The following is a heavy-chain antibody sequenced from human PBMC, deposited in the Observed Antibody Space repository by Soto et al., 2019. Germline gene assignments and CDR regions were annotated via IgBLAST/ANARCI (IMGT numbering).Heavy chain of an antibody. V-gene: IGHV2-5*02. J-gene: IGHJ4*02. CDR3: AHRVLRTVFGLVTTTAIYFDF. D-gene: IGHD3-3*01. Sequence: SGPTLVNPTETLTLTCTFSGFSLSTSGVGVGWIRQSPGKAPEWLALIYWDDEKRYSASLKSRLTISKDASKNQVVLTMANLDPADTATYHCAHRVLRTVFGLVTTTAIYFDFWGQGAPVTVSS. CDR1: GFSLSTSGVG. CDR2: IYWDDEK.